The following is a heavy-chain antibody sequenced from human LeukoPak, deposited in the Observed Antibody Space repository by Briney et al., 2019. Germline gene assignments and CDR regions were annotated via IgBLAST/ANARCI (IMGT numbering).Heavy chain of an antibody. CDR3: ASCLPILTGQGGFDY. CDR2: IYYSGST. D-gene: IGHD3-9*01. J-gene: IGHJ4*02. V-gene: IGHV4-31*03. Sequence: PSETLSLTCTVSGGSISSGGYYWSWIRQHPGKGLEWIGYIYYSGSTYHNPSLKSRVTISVDTSKNQFSLKLSSVTAADTAVYYCASCLPILTGQGGFDYWGQGTLVTVSS. CDR1: GGSISSGGYY.